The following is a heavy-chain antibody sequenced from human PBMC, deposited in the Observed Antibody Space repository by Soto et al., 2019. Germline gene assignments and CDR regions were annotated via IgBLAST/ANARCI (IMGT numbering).Heavy chain of an antibody. J-gene: IGHJ4*02. Sequence: SETLSLTCTVSGGSISSGGYYWSWIRQHPGKGLEWIGYIYYSGSTYYNPSLKSRVTKSLDTSKNQFSLKLSSVTAADTAVYFCARDRGYSYGYNFDYWGQGTLVTVSS. D-gene: IGHD5-18*01. CDR1: GGSISSGGYY. CDR3: ARDRGYSYGYNFDY. V-gene: IGHV4-31*03. CDR2: IYYSGST.